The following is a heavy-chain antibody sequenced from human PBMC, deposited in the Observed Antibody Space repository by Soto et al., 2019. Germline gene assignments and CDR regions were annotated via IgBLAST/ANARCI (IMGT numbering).Heavy chain of an antibody. D-gene: IGHD3-3*01. CDR1: GFTFSNYA. CDR2: ISADGDFTT. Sequence: EVQLLESGGGLVQPGGSLRLSCEASGFTFSNYAMRWVRQAPGKGLEWVSAISADGDFTTYYADSVKGRFTISRDNSKNTVYLQMNTLRAEDTAVYFCANGLDLGDYWGQGTLVTVSS. J-gene: IGHJ4*02. V-gene: IGHV3-23*01. CDR3: ANGLDLGDY.